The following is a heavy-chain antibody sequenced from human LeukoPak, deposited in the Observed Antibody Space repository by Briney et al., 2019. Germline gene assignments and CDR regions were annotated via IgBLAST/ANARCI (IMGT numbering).Heavy chain of an antibody. CDR1: GFTLTSYA. CDR2: ISDSGDIT. V-gene: IGHV3-23*01. CDR3: AKDRRGGSYYAATFDI. D-gene: IGHD1-26*01. Sequence: GGSLRLSCAASGFTLTSYAMSWVRQAPGKGLEWVSSISDSGDITYYADSVKGRFTISRDNSKNTLYVQMNSLRVEDTAVYYCAKDRRGGSYYAATFDIWGQGTMVTVSS. J-gene: IGHJ3*02.